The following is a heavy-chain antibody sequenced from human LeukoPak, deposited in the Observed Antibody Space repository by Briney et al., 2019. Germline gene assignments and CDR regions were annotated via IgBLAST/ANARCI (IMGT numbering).Heavy chain of an antibody. D-gene: IGHD1-26*01. J-gene: IGHJ4*02. CDR1: GFTFSTYS. Sequence: PGGSLRLSCAASGFTFSTYSMNWVRQAPGKGLEWLSYITSSSSTIYYADSVQGRFTISRDNAKSSLYLQMNSLRAEDTAVYYCARGRSGSYYVSWGQGTLVTVSS. CDR2: ITSSSSTI. CDR3: ARGRSGSYYVS. V-gene: IGHV3-48*01.